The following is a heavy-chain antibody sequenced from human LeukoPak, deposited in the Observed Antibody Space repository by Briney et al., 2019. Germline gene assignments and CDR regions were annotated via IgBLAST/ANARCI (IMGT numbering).Heavy chain of an antibody. D-gene: IGHD6-13*01. V-gene: IGHV1-46*01. CDR3: ARESRSSSWYLGHYFDY. J-gene: IGHJ4*02. CDR1: GYTFTSYG. CDR2: INPSGGST. Sequence: ASVKVSCKASGYTFTSYGISWVRQAPGQGLEWMGIINPSGGSTSYAQKFQGRVTMTGDMSTSTVYMELSSLRSEDTAVYYCARESRSSSWYLGHYFDYWGQGTLVTVSS.